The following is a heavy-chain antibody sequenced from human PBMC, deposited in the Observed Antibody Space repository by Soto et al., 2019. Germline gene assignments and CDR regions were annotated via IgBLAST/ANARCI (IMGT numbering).Heavy chain of an antibody. V-gene: IGHV1-46*01. J-gene: IGHJ4*02. Sequence: ASVKVSCKASGYTFTSYYMHWVRQAPGQGLEWMGIINPSGGSTSYAQKFQGRVTTTRDTSTGTVYMELSSLRSEDTAVYYCARDFFRRYFDYWGQGTLVTVSS. CDR2: INPSGGST. CDR3: ARDFFRRYFDY. CDR1: GYTFTSYY. D-gene: IGHD3-3*01.